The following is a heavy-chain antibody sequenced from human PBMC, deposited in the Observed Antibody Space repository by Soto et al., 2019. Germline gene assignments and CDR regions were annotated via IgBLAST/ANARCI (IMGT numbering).Heavy chain of an antibody. Sequence: ASVKVSCKASGYNFSSYGISWVRQAPGQGLEWMGWISNYRGNTNYAQKFQGRVAMTTDTSTSIAYMELRSLSSDGTAVYYCARDRLGYYGSSGYKYAFDIWGQGTMVTVSS. CDR1: GYNFSSYG. CDR3: ARDRLGYYGSSGYKYAFDI. D-gene: IGHD3-22*01. J-gene: IGHJ3*02. CDR2: ISNYRGNT. V-gene: IGHV1-18*01.